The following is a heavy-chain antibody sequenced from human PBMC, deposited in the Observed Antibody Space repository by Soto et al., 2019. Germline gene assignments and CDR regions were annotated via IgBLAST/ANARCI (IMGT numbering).Heavy chain of an antibody. Sequence: QLQLQESGPGLVKPSETLSLTCTVSGGSISSSSYYWGWIRQPPGTGLEWIGSIYYSGSTYYNPSLKSRVTISVDTSNNQFALKPSSVTAADTAVYYCARQGRGRNNGFDPWGQGTLVTVSS. CDR2: IYYSGST. CDR1: GGSISSSSYY. CDR3: ARQGRGRNNGFDP. D-gene: IGHD2-15*01. J-gene: IGHJ5*02. V-gene: IGHV4-39*01.